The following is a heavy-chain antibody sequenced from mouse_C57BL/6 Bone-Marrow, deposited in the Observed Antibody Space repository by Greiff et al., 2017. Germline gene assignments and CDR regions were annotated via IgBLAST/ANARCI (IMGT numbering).Heavy chain of an antibody. CDR2: ISSGGSYT. D-gene: IGHD1-1*01. Sequence: DVMLVESGGDLVKPGGSLKLSCAASGFTFSSYGMSWVRQTPDKRLEWVATISSGGSYTYYPDSVKGRFTISRDNAKNTLYLQMSSLKSEDTAMYYCARGTTVEKAYWGQGTLVTVSA. V-gene: IGHV5-6*02. J-gene: IGHJ3*01. CDR3: ARGTTVEKAY. CDR1: GFTFSSYG.